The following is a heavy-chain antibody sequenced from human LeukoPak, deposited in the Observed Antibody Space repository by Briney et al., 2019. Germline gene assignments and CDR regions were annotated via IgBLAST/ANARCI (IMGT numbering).Heavy chain of an antibody. CDR2: INRDGREE. Sequence: GGSLRLSCAASGFTFSNYWMNRVRQAPGKGLQWVANINRDGREEYYVDSVKGRFTISRDNSKNTLYLQMNSLRAEDTAVYYCARVADGSGSPQPLYYYYYGMDVWGQGTTVTVSS. D-gene: IGHD3-10*01. J-gene: IGHJ6*02. V-gene: IGHV3-7*01. CDR1: GFTFSNYW. CDR3: ARVADGSGSPQPLYYYYYGMDV.